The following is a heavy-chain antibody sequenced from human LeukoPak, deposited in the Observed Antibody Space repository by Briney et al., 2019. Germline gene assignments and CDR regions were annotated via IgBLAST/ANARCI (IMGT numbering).Heavy chain of an antibody. CDR2: IYYNGST. CDR3: ARDWGGAGGYYSFGY. Sequence: PSETLSLTCTVSGGSISSYYWSWLRQPPGKGLEWIGYIYYNGSTNYNPSLKSRVTTSVDTSKNQFSLTLSSVTAADTAVYYCARDWGGAGGYYSFGYWGQGTLVTVSS. CDR1: GGSISSYY. V-gene: IGHV4-59*12. D-gene: IGHD3-22*01. J-gene: IGHJ4*02.